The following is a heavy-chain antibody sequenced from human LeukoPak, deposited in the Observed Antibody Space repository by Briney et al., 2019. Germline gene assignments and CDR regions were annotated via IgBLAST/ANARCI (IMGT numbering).Heavy chain of an antibody. CDR2: ISSNGGTT. CDR1: GFTFSSYN. Sequence: PGGSLRLSCSASGFTFSSYNMHWVRQAPGKGLEYVSAISSNGGTTDYADSVKGRFTISRDNSKNTLYLQMSWLRAEDTAVYYCVRYYYDGSGYRYVDYWGQGTLVTVSS. CDR3: VRYYYDGSGYRYVDY. V-gene: IGHV3-64D*06. J-gene: IGHJ4*02. D-gene: IGHD3-22*01.